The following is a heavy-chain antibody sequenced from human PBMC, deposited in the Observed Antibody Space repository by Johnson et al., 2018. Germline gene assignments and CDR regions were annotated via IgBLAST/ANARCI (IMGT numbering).Heavy chain of an antibody. J-gene: IGHJ3*01. Sequence: EVQLVETGGGLVQIGGSLRLSCVVSGFTFRDHWMTWVRQSPGKGLEWVADIKKDGSQKEYGDSVKGRFTISRDDAKNSVYLEMNSRRAEETAVYYCARDPSDGAWGAFDLWGQGTMVPVSS. D-gene: IGHD4/OR15-4a*01. V-gene: IGHV3-7*01. CDR3: ARDPSDGAWGAFDL. CDR2: IKKDGSQK. CDR1: GFTFRDHW.